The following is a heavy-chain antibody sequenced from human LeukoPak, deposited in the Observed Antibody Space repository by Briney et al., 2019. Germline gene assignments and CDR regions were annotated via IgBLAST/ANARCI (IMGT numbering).Heavy chain of an antibody. D-gene: IGHD1-26*01. J-gene: IGHJ6*03. V-gene: IGHV1-2*02. CDR3: ARGATSYYYYMDV. Sequence: ASVKVSCKASGYTFTGYYMHWVRQAPGQGLEGMGWINPNSGGTNYAQKFQGRVTMTRDTSISTAYMELSRLRSDDTAVYYCARGATSYYYYMDVWGKGTTVTISS. CDR2: INPNSGGT. CDR1: GYTFTGYY.